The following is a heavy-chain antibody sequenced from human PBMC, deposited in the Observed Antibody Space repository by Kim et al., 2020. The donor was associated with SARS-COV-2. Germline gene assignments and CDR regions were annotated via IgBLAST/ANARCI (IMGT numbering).Heavy chain of an antibody. J-gene: IGHJ4*02. CDR2: ISYDGSNK. CDR3: AREFPRYDSSGYLDY. Sequence: GGSLRLSCAASGFTFSSYAMHWVRQAPGKGLEWVAVISYDGSNKYYADSVKGRFTISRDNSKNTLYLQMNSLRAEDTAVYYCAREFPRYDSSGYLDYWGQGTLVTVSS. D-gene: IGHD3-22*01. V-gene: IGHV3-30-3*01. CDR1: GFTFSSYA.